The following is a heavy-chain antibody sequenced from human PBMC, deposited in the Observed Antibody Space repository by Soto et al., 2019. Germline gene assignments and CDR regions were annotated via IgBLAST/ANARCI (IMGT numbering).Heavy chain of an antibody. D-gene: IGHD3-10*01. CDR2: ISGSGDSA. CDR3: AKKVNSGPGSQYFDY. CDR1: GFPFSHYA. V-gene: IGHV3-23*01. J-gene: IGHJ4*02. Sequence: GGSLRLSCTASGFPFSHYAMNWVRQGPGTRLEWVADISGSGDSARYADSVRGRFTISRDNSKNTLFLQMDSLRAEDTAIYYCAKKVNSGPGSQYFDYWGQGALVTVSS.